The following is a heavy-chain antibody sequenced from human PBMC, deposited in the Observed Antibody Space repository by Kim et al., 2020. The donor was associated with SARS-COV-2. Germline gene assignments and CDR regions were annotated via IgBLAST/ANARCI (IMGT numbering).Heavy chain of an antibody. V-gene: IGHV3-13*01. J-gene: IGHJ6*02. D-gene: IGHD6-13*01. Sequence: GGSLRLSCAASGFTFSSYDMHWVRQATGKGLEWVSAIGTAGDTYYPGSVKGRFTISRENAKNSLYLQMNSLRAGDTAVYYCARGLRSSSWYEDNYYYYGMDVWGQGTTVTVSS. CDR1: GFTFSSYD. CDR3: ARGLRSSSWYEDNYYYYGMDV. CDR2: IGTAGDT.